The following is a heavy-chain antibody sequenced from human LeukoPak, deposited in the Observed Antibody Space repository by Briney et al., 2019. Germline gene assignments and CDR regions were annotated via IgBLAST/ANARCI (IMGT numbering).Heavy chain of an antibody. J-gene: IGHJ4*02. CDR3: ARYEWGSSSPYFDY. D-gene: IGHD6-6*01. Sequence: SETLSLTCTVSGGSNSSYYWSWIRQPPGKGLEWIGYIYYSGSTNYNPSLKSRVTISVDTSKNQFSLKLSSVTAADTAVYYCARYEWGSSSPYFDYWGQGTLVTVSS. CDR1: GGSNSSYY. V-gene: IGHV4-59*01. CDR2: IYYSGST.